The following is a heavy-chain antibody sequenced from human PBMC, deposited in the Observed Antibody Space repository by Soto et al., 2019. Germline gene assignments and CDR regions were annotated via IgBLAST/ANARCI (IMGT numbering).Heavy chain of an antibody. Sequence: ASVKVSCKASGYTFTSYGISWVRQAPGQGLEWMGWISAYNGNTNYAQKLQGRVTMTTDTSTSTAYMELRSLRSDDTAVYYCARDSTQFSYYGMDVWGQGTTVTVSS. CDR1: GYTFTSYG. J-gene: IGHJ6*02. CDR3: ARDSTQFSYYGMDV. V-gene: IGHV1-18*04. CDR2: ISAYNGNT.